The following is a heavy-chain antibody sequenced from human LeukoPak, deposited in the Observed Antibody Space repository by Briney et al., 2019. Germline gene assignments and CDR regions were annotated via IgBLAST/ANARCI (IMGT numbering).Heavy chain of an antibody. Sequence: GGSLRLSCAASGFTFSSYGMHWVRQAPGKGLEWVAVISYDGSNKYYADSVKGRFTISRDNSKNTRYLQMNSLRAEDTAVYYCAKDRWDYYDSSGYQTAWGQGTLVTVSS. D-gene: IGHD3-22*01. V-gene: IGHV3-30*18. CDR1: GFTFSSYG. J-gene: IGHJ4*02. CDR3: AKDRWDYYDSSGYQTA. CDR2: ISYDGSNK.